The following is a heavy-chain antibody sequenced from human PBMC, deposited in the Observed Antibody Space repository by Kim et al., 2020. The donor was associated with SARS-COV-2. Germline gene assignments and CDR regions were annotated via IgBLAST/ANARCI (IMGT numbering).Heavy chain of an antibody. V-gene: IGHV4-31*03. J-gene: IGHJ3*02. CDR2: IYYSGST. CDR1: GGSISSGGYY. CDR3: ARDYSSDSAFDI. Sequence: SETLSLTCTVSGGSISSGGYYWSWIRQHPGKGLEWIGYIYYSGSTYYNPSLKSRVTISVDTSKNQFSLKLSSVTAADTAVYYCARDYSSDSAFDIWGQGTMVTVSS. D-gene: IGHD3-22*01.